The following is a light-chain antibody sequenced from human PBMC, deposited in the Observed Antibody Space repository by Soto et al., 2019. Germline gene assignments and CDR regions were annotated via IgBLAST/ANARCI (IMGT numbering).Light chain of an antibody. CDR1: QSVSSY. V-gene: IGKV3-15*01. J-gene: IGKJ5*01. CDR2: GAT. CDR3: QQYNKWPPIT. Sequence: EIVLTQSPATLSLSPGERATLSCRASQSVSSYLAWYQQKPGQAPRLLIHGATTRATGIPARFSGSGSGTEFTLTISSLQSEDFAVYYCQQYNKWPPITFGQGTRLEIK.